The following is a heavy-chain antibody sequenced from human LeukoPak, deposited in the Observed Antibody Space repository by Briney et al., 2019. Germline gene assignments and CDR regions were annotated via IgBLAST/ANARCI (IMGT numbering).Heavy chain of an antibody. CDR2: IYPGDSDT. CDR3: ARHGPSNGDARDGFVY. D-gene: IGHD4-17*01. Sequence: GESLKISCKVSGYSFTSYWIGWVRQMPGKGLEWMGIIYPGDSDTRYSPSFQGQVTISADKSISTAYLQWSSLKASDTAMYYCARHGPSNGDARDGFVYWGQGTLVTVSP. V-gene: IGHV5-51*01. CDR1: GYSFTSYW. J-gene: IGHJ4*02.